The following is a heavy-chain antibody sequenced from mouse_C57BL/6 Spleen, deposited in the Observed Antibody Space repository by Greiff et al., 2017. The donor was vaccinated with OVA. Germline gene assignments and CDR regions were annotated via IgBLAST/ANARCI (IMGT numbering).Heavy chain of an antibody. J-gene: IGHJ4*01. CDR3: ARPRSNYDYYAMDY. CDR1: GFTFSDYG. D-gene: IGHD2-5*01. Sequence: EVKLMESGGGLVKPGGSLKLSCAASGFTFSDYGMHWVRQAPEKGLEWVAYISSGSSTIYYADTVKGRFTISRDNAKNTLFLQMTSLRSVDTAMYYCARPRSNYDYYAMDYWGQGTSVTVSS. CDR2: ISSGSSTI. V-gene: IGHV5-17*01.